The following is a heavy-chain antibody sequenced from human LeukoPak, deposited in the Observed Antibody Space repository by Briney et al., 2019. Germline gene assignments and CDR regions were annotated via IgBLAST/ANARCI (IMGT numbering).Heavy chain of an antibody. CDR1: RGSISSYY. D-gene: IGHD3-10*01. J-gene: IGHJ5*02. V-gene: IGHV4-59*01. CDR3: ARGGYYGSGNDFRFDP. Sequence: SETLSLTCTVSRGSISSYYWSWIRQPPGKGLEWIGYIYYSGSTNYNPSLKSRVTISVDTSKNQFSLKLTSVTAADTAVYFCARGGYYGSGNDFRFDPWGQGTLVTVSS. CDR2: IYYSGST.